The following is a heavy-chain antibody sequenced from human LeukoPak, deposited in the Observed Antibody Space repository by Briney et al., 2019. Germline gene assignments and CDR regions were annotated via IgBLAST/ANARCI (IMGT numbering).Heavy chain of an antibody. D-gene: IGHD1-26*01. V-gene: IGHV4-39*07. J-gene: IGHJ4*02. CDR1: GGSISSSSYY. CDR2: IYYSGST. CDR3: ARDALGGLFDY. Sequence: KPSETLSLTCTVSGGSISSSSYYWGWIRQPPGKGLEWIGSIYYSGSTYYNPSLKSRVTISVDTSKNQFSLKLSSVTAADTAVYYCARDALGGLFDYWGQGTLVTVSS.